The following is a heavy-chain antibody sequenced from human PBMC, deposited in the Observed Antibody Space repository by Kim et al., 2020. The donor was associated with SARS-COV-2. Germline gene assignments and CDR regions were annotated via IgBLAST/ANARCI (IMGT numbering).Heavy chain of an antibody. D-gene: IGHD3-9*01. J-gene: IGHJ6*02. CDR2: IDPSDSYT. CDR3: ARHPSLRYFDWFYYGMDV. CDR1: GYSFTSYW. Sequence: GESLKISCKGSGYSFTSYWISWVRQMPGKGLEWMGRIDPSDSYTNYSPSFQGHVTISADKSISTAYLQWSSLKASDTAMYYCARHPSLRYFDWFYYGMDVWGQGTTVTVSS. V-gene: IGHV5-10-1*01.